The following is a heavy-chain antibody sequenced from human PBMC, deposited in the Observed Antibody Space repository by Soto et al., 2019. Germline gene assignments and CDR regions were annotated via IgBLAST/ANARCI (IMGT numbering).Heavy chain of an antibody. CDR1: GYTYTNYG. CDR2: ISTAHSDI. D-gene: IGHD4-4*01. J-gene: IGHJ4*02. CDR3: ARDLAYIREY. V-gene: IGHV1-18*01. Sequence: GASVKVSCKASGYTYTNYGISWVRQATGQGLEWMGWISTAHSDIGYAQKFQGRVTMTRDTSTNTAFMELRSLTSDDTAIYYCARDLAYIREYWGQGTQVTVSS.